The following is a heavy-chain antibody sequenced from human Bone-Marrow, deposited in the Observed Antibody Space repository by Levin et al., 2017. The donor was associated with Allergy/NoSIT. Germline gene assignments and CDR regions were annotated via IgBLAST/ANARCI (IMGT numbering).Heavy chain of an antibody. CDR1: GGSTSSYY. J-gene: IGHJ3*02. D-gene: IGHD1-1*01. V-gene: IGHV4-59*01. CDR2: IYYSGST. CDR3: AREDTTVILNAFDI. Sequence: SGGSLRLSCTVSGGSTSSYYWNWIRQPPGKGLEWIGYIYYSGSTNYNPSLKSRVTISLDTSQNQFSLKLSSVTAADTAVYYCAREDTTVILNAFDIWGQGTMVTVSS.